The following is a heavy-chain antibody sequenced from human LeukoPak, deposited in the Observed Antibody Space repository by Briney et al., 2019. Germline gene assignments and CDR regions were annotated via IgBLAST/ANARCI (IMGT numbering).Heavy chain of an antibody. D-gene: IGHD6-13*01. CDR2: IYYSGST. V-gene: IGHV4-59*01. CDR3: ARAAAAAGVQH. J-gene: IGHJ1*01. CDR1: GGSISSYY. Sequence: SETLSLTCTVSGGSISSYYWSWIRQPPGKGLEWIGYIYYSGSTNYNPSLKSRVTISVDTSKNQFSLKLSSVTAADTAVYYCARAAAAAGVQHWGQGTLVTVSS.